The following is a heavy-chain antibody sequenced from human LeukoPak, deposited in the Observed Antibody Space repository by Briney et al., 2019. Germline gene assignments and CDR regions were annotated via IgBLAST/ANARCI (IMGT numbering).Heavy chain of an antibody. CDR1: GFTFSSYS. D-gene: IGHD2-2*02. Sequence: GGSLRLSCAASGFTFSSYSMNWVRQAPGKGLEWVSSISSSSSYIYYADSVKGRFTISRDNAKNSLYLQMNSLRAEDTAVYYCARDKYCSSTSCYKGTFDYWGQGTPATVSS. J-gene: IGHJ4*02. V-gene: IGHV3-21*01. CDR3: ARDKYCSSTSCYKGTFDY. CDR2: ISSSSSYI.